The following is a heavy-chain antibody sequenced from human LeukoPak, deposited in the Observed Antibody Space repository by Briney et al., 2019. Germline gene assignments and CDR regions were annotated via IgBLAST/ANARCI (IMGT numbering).Heavy chain of an antibody. D-gene: IGHD5-24*01. Sequence: ASVKVSCKASGYTFTSYDINWVRQATGQGLEWMGWMNPNSGNTGYAQKFQGRVTITRNTSISTAYMELSSLRSEDTAVYYCARSRIMSTSFDYWGQGILVTVSS. V-gene: IGHV1-8*01. CDR3: ARSRIMSTSFDY. CDR2: MNPNSGNT. CDR1: GYTFTSYD. J-gene: IGHJ4*02.